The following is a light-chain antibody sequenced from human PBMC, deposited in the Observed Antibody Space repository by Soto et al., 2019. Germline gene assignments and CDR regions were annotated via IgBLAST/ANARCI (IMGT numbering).Light chain of an antibody. V-gene: IGKV3-20*01. Sequence: EIVLTQSPGTLSLSPGERATLSCRASQSVSSSYLAWYQQKPGQAARLLIYGASSRATGIPDRFSGSGSGTDFTLTISRLEPEDFAVYYCQQYGGSPITFGQGTRLENK. CDR3: QQYGGSPIT. J-gene: IGKJ5*01. CDR1: QSVSSSY. CDR2: GAS.